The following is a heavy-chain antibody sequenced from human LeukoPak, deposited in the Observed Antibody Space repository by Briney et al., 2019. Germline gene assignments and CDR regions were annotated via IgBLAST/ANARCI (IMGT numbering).Heavy chain of an antibody. CDR1: GFTFSSYA. CDR3: AIKNDYGDYGGFDP. J-gene: IGHJ5*02. D-gene: IGHD4-17*01. V-gene: IGHV3-23*01. Sequence: GGSLRLSCAASGFTFSSYAMSWVRQAPGKGLEWVSAISGSGSSTYYADSVKGRFTISRDNSKNTLYLQMNSLRAEDTAVYYCAIKNDYGDYGGFDPWGQGTLVTVSS. CDR2: ISGSGSST.